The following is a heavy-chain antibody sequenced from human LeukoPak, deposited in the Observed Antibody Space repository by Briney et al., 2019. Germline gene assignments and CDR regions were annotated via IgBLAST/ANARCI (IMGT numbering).Heavy chain of an antibody. V-gene: IGHV3-30*18. CDR2: ISYDASDE. Sequence: GGSLRLSCAASGFSFSGYGMHWVRQAPGKGLEWLAVISYDASDEYYADSVKGRFTISRDNSKNMMYLQMISLRAEDTAVYYCVKSLVGYTSGYWGQGTLVTVST. J-gene: IGHJ4*02. CDR3: VKSLVGYTSGY. D-gene: IGHD1-26*01. CDR1: GFSFSGYG.